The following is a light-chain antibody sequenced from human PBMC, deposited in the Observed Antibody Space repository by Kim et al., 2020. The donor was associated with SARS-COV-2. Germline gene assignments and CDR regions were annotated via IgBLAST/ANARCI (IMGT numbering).Light chain of an antibody. V-gene: IGKV3D-20*01. CDR1: QTVSNNF. J-gene: IGKJ3*01. CDR2: DAS. Sequence: PGERATLSCGASQTVSNNFLAWYQQRPGLAPRLLIYDASIRATGIPDRFSGSVSGTDFTLTISRLEPEDFAIYYCQQYDNLPFTFGPGTKVDIK. CDR3: QQYDNLPFT.